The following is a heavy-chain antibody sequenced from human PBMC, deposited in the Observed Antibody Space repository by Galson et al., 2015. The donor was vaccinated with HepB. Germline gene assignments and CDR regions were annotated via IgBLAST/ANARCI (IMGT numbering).Heavy chain of an antibody. D-gene: IGHD2-8*01. CDR1: GFTFSSYW. J-gene: IGHJ4*02. V-gene: IGHV3-74*01. CDR3: AREDGSMVYALALDY. CDR2: INSDGSST. Sequence: SLRLSCAASGFTFSSYWMHWVRQAPGKGLVWVSRINSDGSSTSYADSVKGRFTISRDNAKNTLYLQMNSLRAEDTAVYYCAREDGSMVYALALDYWGQGTLVTVSS.